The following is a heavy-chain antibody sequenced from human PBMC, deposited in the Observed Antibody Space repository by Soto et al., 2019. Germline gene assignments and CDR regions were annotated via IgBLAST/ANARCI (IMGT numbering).Heavy chain of an antibody. CDR3: ARVRAAAHYYYYGMDV. CDR1: GYTFTSYG. V-gene: IGHV1-18*01. D-gene: IGHD2-2*01. J-gene: IGHJ6*02. CDR2: ISAYNGNT. Sequence: ASVKVSCKASGYTFTSYGISWVRQAPGQGLEWMGWISAYNGNTNYAQKLQGRVTMTTDTSTSTAYMELRSLRSDDTALYYCARVRAAAHYYYYGMDVWGQGTTVTVSS.